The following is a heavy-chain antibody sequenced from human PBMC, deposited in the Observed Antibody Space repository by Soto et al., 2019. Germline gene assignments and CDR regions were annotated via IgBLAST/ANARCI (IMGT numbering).Heavy chain of an antibody. CDR2: TTTILGTR. Sequence: SVKVSCKASGDTLSHYGVSWVRQVPGKGLEWMGGTTTILGTRDYAQKFQGRMTITSDESTTTSYMELNSLTSDDTAVYYCAAGDSSDTGDHWGQGTLVTVSS. CDR1: GDTLSHYG. J-gene: IGHJ4*02. D-gene: IGHD5-18*01. CDR3: AAGDSSDTGDH. V-gene: IGHV1-69*13.